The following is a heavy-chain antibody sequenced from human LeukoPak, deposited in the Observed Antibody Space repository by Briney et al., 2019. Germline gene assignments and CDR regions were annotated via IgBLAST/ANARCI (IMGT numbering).Heavy chain of an antibody. D-gene: IGHD3-3*01. CDR3: ARDRHYDFWSGYPYFNY. CDR1: GFTFSSYS. J-gene: IGHJ4*02. Sequence: GGSLRLPCAASGFTFSSYSMNWVRQAPGKGLEWVSSISSSSSYIYYADSVKGRFTISRDNAKNSLYLQMNSLRAEDTAVYYCARDRHYDFWSGYPYFNYWGQGTLVTVSS. V-gene: IGHV3-21*01. CDR2: ISSSSSYI.